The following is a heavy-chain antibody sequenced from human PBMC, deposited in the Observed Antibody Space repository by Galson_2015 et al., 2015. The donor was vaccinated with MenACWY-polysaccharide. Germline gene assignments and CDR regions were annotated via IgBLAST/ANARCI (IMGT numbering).Heavy chain of an antibody. J-gene: IGHJ6*02. CDR1: GGSISSSNYY. CDR2: ISYSGST. V-gene: IGHV4-39*01. D-gene: IGHD2-15*01. CDR3: ASRLSQVGIAGYGYGMDV. Sequence: ETLSLTCTVSGGSISSSNYYWGWIRQSPEKGLEWIGTISYSGSTYYNPSLKSRVTISVDTSKNQFSLKLSSVTAADTAVYYCASRLSQVGIAGYGYGMDVWGQGTTVTVSS.